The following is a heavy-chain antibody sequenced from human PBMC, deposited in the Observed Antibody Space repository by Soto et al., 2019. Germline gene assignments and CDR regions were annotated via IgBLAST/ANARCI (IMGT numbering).Heavy chain of an antibody. Sequence: GGSLRLSCAASGFTVSSSYMGWVRQAPGKGLEWVSTIYTPGSTYYADSVKGRFTISRDNSKNTVYLQMNSLRAEDTAVYYCAKGLAYSSSSPGWFDPWGQGTLVTVSS. J-gene: IGHJ5*02. D-gene: IGHD6-6*01. CDR1: GFTVSSSY. CDR3: AKGLAYSSSSPGWFDP. V-gene: IGHV3-53*01. CDR2: IYTPGST.